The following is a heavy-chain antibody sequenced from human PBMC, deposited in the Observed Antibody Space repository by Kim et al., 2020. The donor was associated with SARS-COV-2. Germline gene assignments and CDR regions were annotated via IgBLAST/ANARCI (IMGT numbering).Heavy chain of an antibody. CDR1: GDSVSSNSAA. CDR3: AREDRTIAAAGLDAFDI. Sequence: SQTLSLTCAISGDSVSSNSAAWNWIRQSPSRGLEWLGRTYYRSKWYNDYAVSVKSRITINPDTSKNQFSLQLNSVTPEDTDVYYCAREDRTIAAAGLDAFDIWGQGTMVTVSS. CDR2: TYYRSKWYN. J-gene: IGHJ3*02. V-gene: IGHV6-1*01. D-gene: IGHD6-13*01.